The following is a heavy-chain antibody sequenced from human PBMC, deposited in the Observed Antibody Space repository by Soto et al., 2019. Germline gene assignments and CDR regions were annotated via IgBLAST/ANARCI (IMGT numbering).Heavy chain of an antibody. V-gene: IGHV1-18*01. Sequence: ASLKVSCKASGYTFTSYGISWVRQAPGQGLEWMGWISAYNGNTNYAQKLQGRVTMTTDTSTSTAYMELRSLRSDDTAVYYCARVSPKDCSGGSCYSPANAFDIWGQGTMVTVSS. CDR2: ISAYNGNT. J-gene: IGHJ3*02. CDR1: GYTFTSYG. D-gene: IGHD2-15*01. CDR3: ARVSPKDCSGGSCYSPANAFDI.